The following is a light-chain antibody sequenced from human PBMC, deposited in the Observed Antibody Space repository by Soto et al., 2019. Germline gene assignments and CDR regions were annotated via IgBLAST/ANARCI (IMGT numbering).Light chain of an antibody. CDR2: AAS. CDR3: QQYDVDSGT. Sequence: DIQMTQSPSSLSASVGDRVTITCRASQSISSYLNWYQQKPGKAPKLLIYAASSLQSGVPSRFSGSGSGTEFTLTISSLHPDDFATYYCQQYDVDSGTFGQGTKVDI. V-gene: IGKV1-39*01. J-gene: IGKJ1*01. CDR1: QSISSY.